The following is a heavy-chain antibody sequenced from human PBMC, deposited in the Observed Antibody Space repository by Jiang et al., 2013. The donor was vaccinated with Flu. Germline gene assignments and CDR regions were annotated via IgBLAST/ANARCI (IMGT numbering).Heavy chain of an antibody. J-gene: IGHJ3*02. Sequence: GAEVKKPGASVKVSCKASGYTFTSYAMHWVRQAPGQRLEWMGWINAGNGNTKYSQKFQGRVTITRDTSASTAYMELSSLRSEDTAVYYCARDGYYYDSSGYYYVESYAFDIWGQGTMV. CDR3: ARDGYYYDSSGYYYVESYAFDI. CDR2: INAGNGNT. V-gene: IGHV1-3*01. CDR1: GYTFTSYA. D-gene: IGHD3-22*01.